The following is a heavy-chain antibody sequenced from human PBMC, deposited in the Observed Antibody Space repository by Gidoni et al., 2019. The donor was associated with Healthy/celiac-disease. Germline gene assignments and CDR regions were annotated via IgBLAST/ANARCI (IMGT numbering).Heavy chain of an antibody. Sequence: QVQLVESGGGVVQPGRSLRLSCAASGFTFSSYGMHWVRQAPGKGLEWVAVISYDGSNKYYADSVKGRFTISRDNSKNTLYLQMNSLRAEDTAVYYCAKARIAAAYFDYWGQGTLVTVSS. CDR3: AKARIAAAYFDY. CDR1: GFTFSSYG. V-gene: IGHV3-30*18. CDR2: ISYDGSNK. D-gene: IGHD6-13*01. J-gene: IGHJ4*02.